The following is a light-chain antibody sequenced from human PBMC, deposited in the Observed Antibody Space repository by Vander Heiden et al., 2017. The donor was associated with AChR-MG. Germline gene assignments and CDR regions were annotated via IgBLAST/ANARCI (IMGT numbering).Light chain of an antibody. CDR3: SSYTGSSTWV. CDR1: SSDVGGYNF. Sequence: QSALTQPASVSGSPGQSLTISCTGTSSDVGGYNFVSWYQQHPGKAPKLMIYDVINRPSGVSNRFSGSKSGNTASLTISGLQAGDEADYYCSSYTGSSTWVFGGGTKLTVL. V-gene: IGLV2-14*03. J-gene: IGLJ3*02. CDR2: DVI.